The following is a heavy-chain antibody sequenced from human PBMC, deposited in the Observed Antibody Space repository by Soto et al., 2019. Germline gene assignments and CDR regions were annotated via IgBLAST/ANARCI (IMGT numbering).Heavy chain of an antibody. V-gene: IGHV4-39*01. CDR2: IYYSGST. Sequence: QLQLHESGPGLVKPSETLSLTCTVSGGSISSSSYYWGWIRQPPGKGLEWIGSIYYSGSTYYNPALKSRVTISVDTSKNQFPLKLSSVTAADTAVYYCARHSGHIFFDYWGQGTLVTVSS. CDR1: GGSISSSSYY. J-gene: IGHJ4*02. D-gene: IGHD5-12*01. CDR3: ARHSGHIFFDY.